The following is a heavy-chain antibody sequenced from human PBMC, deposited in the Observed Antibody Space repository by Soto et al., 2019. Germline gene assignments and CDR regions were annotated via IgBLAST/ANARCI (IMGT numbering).Heavy chain of an antibody. CDR2: IYYSVST. Sequence: SETLSLTCTVSGGSISSYYWSWIRQPPGKGLEWIGYIYYSVSTNYNPSLKSRVTISVDTSKNQFSLKLSPVTAADTAVYYCARDRGYCSSTSCYRDYYSGRDIWGQGNLVNVSS. J-gene: IGHJ6*02. D-gene: IGHD2-2*02. V-gene: IGHV4-59*01. CDR3: ARDRGYCSSTSCYRDYYSGRDI. CDR1: GGSISSYY.